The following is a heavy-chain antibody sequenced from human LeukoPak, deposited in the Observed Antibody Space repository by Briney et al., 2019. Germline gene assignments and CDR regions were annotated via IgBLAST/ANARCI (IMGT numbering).Heavy chain of an antibody. CDR3: AKDSSITMVRGVISPADY. J-gene: IGHJ4*02. V-gene: IGHV3-23*01. Sequence: QPGGSLRLSCAASGFTFSSYAMSWVRQAPGKGLEWVSAISGSGGSTYYADSVKGRFTISRDNSKNTLYLQMNSLRAEDTAVYYCAKDSSITMVRGVISPADYWGQGPLVTVSS. D-gene: IGHD3-10*01. CDR1: GFTFSSYA. CDR2: ISGSGGST.